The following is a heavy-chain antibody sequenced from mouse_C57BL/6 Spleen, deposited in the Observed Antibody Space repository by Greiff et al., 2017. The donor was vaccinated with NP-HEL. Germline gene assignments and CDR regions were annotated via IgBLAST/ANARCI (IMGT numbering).Heavy chain of an antibody. Sequence: EVKLVESGGGLVKPGGSLKLSCAASGFTFSSYAMSWVRQTPEKRLEWVATISDGGSYTYYPDNVKGRFTISRDNAKNNLYLQMSHLKSEDTAMYYCARDGGHPFAYWGQGTLVTVSA. CDR2: ISDGGSYT. V-gene: IGHV5-4*01. CDR3: ARDGGHPFAY. D-gene: IGHD1-1*02. CDR1: GFTFSSYA. J-gene: IGHJ3*01.